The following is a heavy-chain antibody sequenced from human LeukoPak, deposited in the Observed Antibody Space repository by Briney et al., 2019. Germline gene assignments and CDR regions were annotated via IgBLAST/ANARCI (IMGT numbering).Heavy chain of an antibody. CDR1: GLTFSSYA. Sequence: GGSLRLSCAASGLTFSSYAMHWVRQAPGKGLEWVAVISYDGSNKYYADSVKGRFTISRDNSKNTLYLEMNSLRAEDTAVYYCAREGIVGATCFDYWGQGTLVTVSS. CDR2: ISYDGSNK. D-gene: IGHD1-26*01. V-gene: IGHV3-30*04. CDR3: AREGIVGATCFDY. J-gene: IGHJ4*02.